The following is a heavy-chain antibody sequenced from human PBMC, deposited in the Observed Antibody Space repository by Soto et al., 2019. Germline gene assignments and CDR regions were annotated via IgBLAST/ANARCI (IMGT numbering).Heavy chain of an antibody. Sequence: QVQLQESGPGLVKPSQTLSLTCTVSGGSISSGNYYWSWIRQPPGKCLEWIGFISYSGSTYYSTSLKRRVTISVDTSKSQFSLNLSFVTAGDTAVYYCATMGTPATGLYFFDSWGQGSLVTVSS. CDR3: ATMGTPATGLYFFDS. D-gene: IGHD2-15*01. CDR1: GGSISSGNYY. CDR2: ISYSGST. J-gene: IGHJ4*02. V-gene: IGHV4-30-4*01.